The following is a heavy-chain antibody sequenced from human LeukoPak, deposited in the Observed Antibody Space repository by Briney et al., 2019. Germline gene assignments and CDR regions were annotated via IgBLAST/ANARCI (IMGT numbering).Heavy chain of an antibody. Sequence: GGSLRLSCAASGFSFNNCTMNWVRQAPGKGLEWVAVISNDGTTYYIDSVKGRFTISRDNSKNTLYLRMNGLRVEDTAVYFFAKRVINNLFDHWGQGTLVTVSS. V-gene: IGHV3-23*01. CDR2: ISNDGTT. CDR1: GFSFNNCT. J-gene: IGHJ4*02. D-gene: IGHD2/OR15-2a*01. CDR3: AKRVINNLFDH.